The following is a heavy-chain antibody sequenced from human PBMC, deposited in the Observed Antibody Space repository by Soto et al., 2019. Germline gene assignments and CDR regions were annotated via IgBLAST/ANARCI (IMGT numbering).Heavy chain of an antibody. D-gene: IGHD2-15*01. CDR3: ARVMGYCSGGSCRTAFFDY. CDR1: GFTFSSYW. V-gene: IGHV3-74*01. Sequence: PGGSLRLSCAASGFTFSSYWMHWVRQAPGEGLVWVSRINSDGSSTSYADSVKGRFTISRDNAKNTLYLQMNSLRAEDTAVYYCARVMGYCSGGSCRTAFFDYWGQGTLVTVPS. J-gene: IGHJ4*02. CDR2: INSDGSST.